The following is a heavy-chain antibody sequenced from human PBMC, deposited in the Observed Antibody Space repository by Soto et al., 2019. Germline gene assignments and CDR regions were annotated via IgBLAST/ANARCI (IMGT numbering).Heavy chain of an antibody. J-gene: IGHJ6*04. CDR1: GGTFSSYA. V-gene: IGHV1-69*13. D-gene: IGHD6-19*01. Sequence: ASVKVSCKASGGTFSSYAISWVRQAPGQGLEWMGGIIPIFGTANYAQKFKGRVTITADESTSTAYMELSSLRSEETAVYYCARDMSSGWPTDYYYYGMDVWGKGTMVTVSS. CDR2: IIPIFGTA. CDR3: ARDMSSGWPTDYYYYGMDV.